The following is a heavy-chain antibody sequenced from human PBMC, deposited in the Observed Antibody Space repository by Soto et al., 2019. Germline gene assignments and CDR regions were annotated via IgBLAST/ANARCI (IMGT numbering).Heavy chain of an antibody. V-gene: IGHV3-7*03. J-gene: IGHJ4*02. CDR3: ARGGWATVDY. D-gene: IGHD4-4*01. CDR1: GFTFSDYW. Sequence: GGSLRLSCAASGFTFSDYWMTWVRQAPGRGLEWVAAMNVDGSENYYVDSVKGRFIISRDNAKNSLYLQMNSLRAEDTAVYYCARGGWATVDYWGQGTLVTVSS. CDR2: MNVDGSEN.